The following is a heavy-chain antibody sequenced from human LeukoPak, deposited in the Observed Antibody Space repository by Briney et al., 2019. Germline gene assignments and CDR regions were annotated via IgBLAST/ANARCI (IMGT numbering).Heavy chain of an antibody. J-gene: IGHJ4*02. CDR3: AREPPNSYYFDY. Sequence: ASVKVSCKASGYSFTTDNMHWMRQAPGQRLEWMGIIYSSGGSTSAQKLQGRVTMTRDTSTSTVYMELSSLRSEDTAVYYCAREPPNSYYFDYWGQGTLVTVSS. CDR2: IYSSGGST. D-gene: IGHD2/OR15-2a*01. CDR1: GYSFTTDN. V-gene: IGHV1-46*01.